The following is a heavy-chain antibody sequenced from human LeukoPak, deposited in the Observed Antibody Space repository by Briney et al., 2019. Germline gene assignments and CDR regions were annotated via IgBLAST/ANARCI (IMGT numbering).Heavy chain of an antibody. V-gene: IGHV3-30*18. CDR2: ISYDGSNK. J-gene: IGHJ6*02. D-gene: IGHD6-13*01. CDR1: GFTFSSYG. CDR3: AKDRVAAAGHYYYYGMDV. Sequence: GGSLRLSCAASGFTFSSYGMHWVRQAPGKGLEWVAVISYDGSNKYYADSVKGRFTISRDNSKNTLYLQMNSLRAEDTAVYYCAKDRVAAAGHYYYYGMDVWGQGTTVTVSS.